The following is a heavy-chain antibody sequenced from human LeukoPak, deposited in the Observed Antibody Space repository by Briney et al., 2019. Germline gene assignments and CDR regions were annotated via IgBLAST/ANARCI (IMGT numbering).Heavy chain of an antibody. CDR1: GFTVSSND. V-gene: IGHV3-53*01. CDR3: ARESSGYFDY. J-gene: IGHJ4*02. CDR2: IYSGGST. D-gene: IGHD3-22*01. Sequence: GGSLRLSCAASGFTVSSNDMSWVRQAPGKGLEWVSIIYSGGSTYYADSVKGRFTISRDNSKNTLYLQMNSLRAEDTAVYYCARESSGYFDYWGQGTVVTVSS.